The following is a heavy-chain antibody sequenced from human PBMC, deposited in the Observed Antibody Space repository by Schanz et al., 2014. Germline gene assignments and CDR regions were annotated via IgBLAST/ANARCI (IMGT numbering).Heavy chain of an antibody. V-gene: IGHV1-69*09. CDR2: IIPIFGIA. D-gene: IGHD3-22*01. CDR3: ARPYDSSGNYPTPLDY. CDR1: GGTFSRYA. Sequence: QVQLVQSGAEVKKPGSSVKVSCKASGGTFSRYAISWVRQAPGQGLEWMGRIIPIFGIANYAQKFQGRVTITADKSPTTAYMELRSLRSEDTAVYYCARPYDSSGNYPTPLDYWGQGTLVTVSS. J-gene: IGHJ4*02.